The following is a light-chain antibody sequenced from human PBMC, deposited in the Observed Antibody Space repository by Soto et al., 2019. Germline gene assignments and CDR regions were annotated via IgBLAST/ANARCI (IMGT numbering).Light chain of an antibody. CDR2: DVS. CDR3: SSYTSSSPLV. V-gene: IGLV2-14*01. J-gene: IGLJ1*01. CDR1: SSDVGGYNY. Sequence: ALTQPASVSGSPGQSITISCTGTSSDVGGYNYVSWYQQHPGKAPKLMIYDVSNRPSGVSNRFSGSKSGNTASLTISGLQAEDEADYYCSSYTSSSPLVFGTGTKLTVL.